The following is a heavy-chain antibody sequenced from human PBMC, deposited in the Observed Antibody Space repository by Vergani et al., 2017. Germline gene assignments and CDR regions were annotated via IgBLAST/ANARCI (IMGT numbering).Heavy chain of an antibody. CDR2: IHHSGDT. V-gene: IGHV4-38-2*01. CDR1: DSSIMTNPY. CDR3: ARHRGSGGFFPSCYFYGMDV. Sequence: QVQLQESGPGLVKPSETLTLTCDVSDSSIMTNPYWGWFRQSPGKGLEWIGCIHHSGDTHYNSSLKSRVSISIVSSSKFSLSLTSVTAADTAIYSCARHRGSGGFFPSCYFYGMDVWGHGTTVTVSS. J-gene: IGHJ6*02. D-gene: IGHD3-10*01.